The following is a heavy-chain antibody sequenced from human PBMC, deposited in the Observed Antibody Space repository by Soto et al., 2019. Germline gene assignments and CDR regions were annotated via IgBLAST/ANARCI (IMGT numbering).Heavy chain of an antibody. CDR1: GGSISSGGYY. Sequence: TVSGGSISSGGYYRSWIRQHPWKGLEWIGYIYYSRSTYYNPALKSRVTISVDSAKNQFSLKLSSVTAADTAVYYCARDRVVTMVGGVTWPLYYYGMDVWGQGTTVTVSS. CDR3: ARDRVVTMVGGVTWPLYYYGMDV. V-gene: IGHV4-31*02. CDR2: IYYSRST. J-gene: IGHJ6*02. D-gene: IGHD3-10*01.